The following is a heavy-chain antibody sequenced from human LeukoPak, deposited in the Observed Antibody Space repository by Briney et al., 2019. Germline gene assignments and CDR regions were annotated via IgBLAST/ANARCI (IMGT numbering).Heavy chain of an antibody. Sequence: SQTLSLTCTVSGGSVTSGNYYWHWIRQPAGKGLEWIGRIYTNGGASYNPSLKSRVTISIDASKNQFSLKLSSVTAADTAVYYCAREPPGYWGQGILVTVSS. V-gene: IGHV4-61*02. CDR2: IYTNGGA. CDR3: AREPPGY. CDR1: GGSVTSGNYY. J-gene: IGHJ4*02.